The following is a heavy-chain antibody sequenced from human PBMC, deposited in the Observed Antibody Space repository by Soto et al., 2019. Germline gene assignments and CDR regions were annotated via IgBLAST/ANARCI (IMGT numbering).Heavy chain of an antibody. D-gene: IGHD3-3*01. Sequence: ASVKVSCKASGYTFTSYAMNWVRQAPGQGLEWMGWINTNTGNPTYAQGFTGRFVFSLDTSVSTAYLQICSLKAEDTAVYYCASGGHYDFWSGYYPATCWFDPWGQATLGT. CDR3: ASGGHYDFWSGYYPATCWFDP. V-gene: IGHV7-4-1*01. CDR2: INTNTGNP. J-gene: IGHJ5*02. CDR1: GYTFTSYA.